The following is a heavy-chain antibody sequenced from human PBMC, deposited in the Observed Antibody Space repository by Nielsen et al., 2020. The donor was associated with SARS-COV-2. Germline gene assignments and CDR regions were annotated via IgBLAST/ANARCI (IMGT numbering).Heavy chain of an antibody. CDR2: IGTAGDT. D-gene: IGHD3-22*01. CDR3: ARAETYDSSGYYSPALDY. Sequence: LSLTCAASGFTFSSYDMHWVRQATGKGLEWVSAIGTAGDTYYPGSVKGRFTISRENAKNSLYLQMNSLRAGDTAVYYCARAETYDSSGYYSPALDYWGQGTLVTVSS. CDR1: GFTFSSYD. V-gene: IGHV3-13*04. J-gene: IGHJ4*02.